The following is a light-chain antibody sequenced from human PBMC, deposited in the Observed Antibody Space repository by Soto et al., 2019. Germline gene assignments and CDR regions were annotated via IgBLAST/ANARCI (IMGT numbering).Light chain of an antibody. CDR2: NNN. Sequence: SVLSRVRSGSGTPGQRVTISYTGGSSNIGTNAVNWYQQLPGTAPKLLIYNNNQRPSGVPDRFSGSKSGTSASLAISGLQSEDEADYYCAAWDDSLNGYVFGTGTKVTVL. CDR1: SSNIGTNA. V-gene: IGLV1-44*01. J-gene: IGLJ1*01. CDR3: AAWDDSLNGYV.